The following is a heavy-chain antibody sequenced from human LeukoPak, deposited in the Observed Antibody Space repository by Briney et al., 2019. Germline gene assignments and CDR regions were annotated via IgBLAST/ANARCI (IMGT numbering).Heavy chain of an antibody. CDR3: ARQLRFLEWSTAYDAFDI. D-gene: IGHD3-3*01. Sequence: SETLSLTCTVSGGSISSGDYYWSWIRQPPGKGLEWIGYIYYSGSTYYNPSLKSRVTISVDTSKNQFSLKLSSVTAADTAVYYCARQLRFLEWSTAYDAFDIWGQGTMVTVSS. V-gene: IGHV4-30-4*08. CDR2: IYYSGST. CDR1: GGSISSGDYY. J-gene: IGHJ3*02.